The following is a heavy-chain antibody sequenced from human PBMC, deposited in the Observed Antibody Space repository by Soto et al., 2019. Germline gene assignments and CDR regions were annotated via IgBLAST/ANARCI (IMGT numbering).Heavy chain of an antibody. Sequence: SETLSLTCAVSGGSISSGGYSWSWIRQPPGKGLEWIGYIYHSGSTYYNPSLKSRVTISVDRSKNQFSLKLSSVTAADTAVYYCARSSSGSYGDAFDIWGQGTMVTVSS. CDR3: ARSSSGSYGDAFDI. J-gene: IGHJ3*02. CDR1: GGSISSGGYS. D-gene: IGHD3-10*01. V-gene: IGHV4-30-2*01. CDR2: IYHSGST.